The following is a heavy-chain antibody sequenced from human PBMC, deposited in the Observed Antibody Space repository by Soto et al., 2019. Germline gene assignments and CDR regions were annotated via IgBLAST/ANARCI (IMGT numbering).Heavy chain of an antibody. J-gene: IGHJ3*02. CDR2: ISSSSSYI. CDR3: ARARGYCSGGSCHAYAFDI. CDR1: GFTFSSYS. D-gene: IGHD2-15*01. Sequence: GGSLRLSCAASGFTFSSYSMNWVRQAPGKGLEWVSSISSSSSYIYYADSVKGRFTISRDNAKNSLYLQMNSLRAEDTAVYYCARARGYCSGGSCHAYAFDIWGQGTMVTVSS. V-gene: IGHV3-21*01.